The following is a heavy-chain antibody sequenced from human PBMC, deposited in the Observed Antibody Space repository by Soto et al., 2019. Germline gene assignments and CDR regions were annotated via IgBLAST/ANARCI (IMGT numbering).Heavy chain of an antibody. Sequence: SETLSLTCTVSGGSISSYYWSWIRQPPGKGLEWIGYIYYSGSTNYNPSLKSRVTISVDTSKNQFSLKLSSVTAADTAVYYCARVKDFWSGYYWYFDLWGRGTLVTVSS. D-gene: IGHD3-3*01. J-gene: IGHJ2*01. CDR2: IYYSGST. CDR1: GGSISSYY. V-gene: IGHV4-59*01. CDR3: ARVKDFWSGYYWYFDL.